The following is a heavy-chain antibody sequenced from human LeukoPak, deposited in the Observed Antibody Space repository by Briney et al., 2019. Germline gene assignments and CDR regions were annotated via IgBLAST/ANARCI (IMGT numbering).Heavy chain of an antibody. CDR2: ISWDGGST. CDR1: GFTFDDYT. D-gene: IGHD6-13*01. Sequence: GGSLRLSCAASGFTFDDYTMHWVRQAPGKVLEWVSLISWDGGSTYYADSVKGRFTISRDNSKNSLYLQMNSLRTENTALYYCAKDIFPGAAAPDPWGQGTLVTVSS. CDR3: AKDIFPGAAAPDP. J-gene: IGHJ5*02. V-gene: IGHV3-43*01.